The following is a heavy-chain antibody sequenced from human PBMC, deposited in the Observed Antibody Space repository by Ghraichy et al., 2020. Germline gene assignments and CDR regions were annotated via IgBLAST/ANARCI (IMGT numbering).Heavy chain of an antibody. Sequence: ASVKVSCKASGYTFTSYVMSWVRQAPGQGLEWMGWINPNSGGTNYAQKFQGRVTMTRDTSISTAYMELSRLRSDDTAVYYCARKAPGAFDIWGQGTMVTVSA. V-gene: IGHV1-2*02. J-gene: IGHJ3*02. CDR2: INPNSGGT. CDR3: ARKAPGAFDI. D-gene: IGHD1-1*01. CDR1: GYTFTSYV.